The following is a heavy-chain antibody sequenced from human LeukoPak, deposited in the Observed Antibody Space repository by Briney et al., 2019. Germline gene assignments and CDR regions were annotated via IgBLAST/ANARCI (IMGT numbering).Heavy chain of an antibody. D-gene: IGHD5-12*01. CDR3: ARVVKGDGHSGYAPFNY. CDR1: GGSFSGYY. Sequence: SETLSLTCAVYGGSFSGYYWSWIRQPPGKGLEWIGEINHSGSTNYNPSLKSRVTISVDTSKNQFSLKLNSVTAADTAVYYCARVVKGDGHSGYAPFNYWGQGTLVTVSS. V-gene: IGHV4-34*01. J-gene: IGHJ4*02. CDR2: INHSGST.